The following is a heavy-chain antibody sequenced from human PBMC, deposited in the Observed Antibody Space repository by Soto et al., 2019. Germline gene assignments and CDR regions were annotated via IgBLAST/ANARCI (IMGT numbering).Heavy chain of an antibody. CDR2: VNHSGST. D-gene: IGHD3-10*01. V-gene: IGHV4-34*01. J-gene: IGHJ4*02. CDR1: GGNSSGFG. CDR3: ARGYGRSFGY. Sequence: TQPHPWAVYGGNSSGFGWSRISQTPGKGLEWIGEVNHSGSTNYNPSIKSRVTISVDTSKNQFSLKLSSVTAVDSSVYYWARGYGRSFGYWGQGTLVTVSS.